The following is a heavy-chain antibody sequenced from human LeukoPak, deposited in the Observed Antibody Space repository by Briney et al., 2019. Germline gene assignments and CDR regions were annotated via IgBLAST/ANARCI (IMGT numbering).Heavy chain of an antibody. CDR3: AKDRYSSGYYYLDY. D-gene: IGHD3-22*01. Sequence: GGSLRLSCAASGFTFDDYAMHWVRRAPGKGLEWVSGISWNSGSIGYADSVKGRFTISRDNAKNSLYLQMNSLRAEDTALYYCAKDRYSSGYYYLDYWGQGTLVTVSS. CDR1: GFTFDDYA. V-gene: IGHV3-9*01. J-gene: IGHJ4*02. CDR2: ISWNSGSI.